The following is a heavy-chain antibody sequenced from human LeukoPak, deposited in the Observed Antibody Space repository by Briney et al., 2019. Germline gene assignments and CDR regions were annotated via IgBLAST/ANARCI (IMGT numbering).Heavy chain of an antibody. D-gene: IGHD3-10*01. CDR3: ARGLWFGELRT. V-gene: IGHV4-34*01. CDR1: GGSFSGYY. Sequence: NASETLSLTCAVYGGSFSGYYWSWIRQPPGKGLEWIGEINHSGSTNYNPSLKSRVTISVDTSKNQFSLKLSSVTAADTAVYYCARGLWFGELRTWGQGTMVTVSS. CDR2: INHSGST. J-gene: IGHJ3*01.